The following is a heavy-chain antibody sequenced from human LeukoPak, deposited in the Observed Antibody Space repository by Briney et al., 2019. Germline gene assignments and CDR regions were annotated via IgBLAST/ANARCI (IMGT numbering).Heavy chain of an antibody. CDR3: ARGRTIFGVVIIGYLLDY. V-gene: IGHV4-34*01. Sequence: SETLSLTCAVYGGSFSGYYWSWIRQPPGKGLEWIGEINHSGSTNYNPSLKSRVTISVDTSKNQFSLKLSSVTAADTAVYYCARGRTIFGVVIIGYLLDYWGQGTLVSVSS. CDR1: GGSFSGYY. CDR2: INHSGST. D-gene: IGHD3-3*01. J-gene: IGHJ4*02.